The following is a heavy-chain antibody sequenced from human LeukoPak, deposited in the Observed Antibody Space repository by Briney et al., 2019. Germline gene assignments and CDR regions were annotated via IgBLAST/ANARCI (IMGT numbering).Heavy chain of an antibody. Sequence: SVKVSFKASGGTFISYAISWVRQAPGQGLEWMGGIIPIFGTANYAQKFQGRVTITADESSSTAYMELSSLRSEDTAVYYCARGDLDTAMVTENYYYYYGMDVWGKGTTVTVSS. V-gene: IGHV1-69*13. CDR1: GGTFISYA. CDR3: ARGDLDTAMVTENYYYYYGMDV. J-gene: IGHJ6*04. D-gene: IGHD5-18*01. CDR2: IIPIFGTA.